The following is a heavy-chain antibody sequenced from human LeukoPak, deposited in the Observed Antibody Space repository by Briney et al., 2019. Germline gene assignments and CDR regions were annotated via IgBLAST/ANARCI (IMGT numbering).Heavy chain of an antibody. CDR3: ASDADYGGSPDAFDI. CDR1: GFTVSGNH. J-gene: IGHJ3*02. V-gene: IGHV3-53*01. D-gene: IGHD4-23*01. Sequence: PGGSLRLSCAASGFTVSGNHMSWVRQAPGKGLNWVSIIYSGGTTYYADSVKGRFTISRDNSKNTLYLQMNSLRAEDTAVYYCASDADYGGSPDAFDIWGRGTIVTVSS. CDR2: IYSGGTT.